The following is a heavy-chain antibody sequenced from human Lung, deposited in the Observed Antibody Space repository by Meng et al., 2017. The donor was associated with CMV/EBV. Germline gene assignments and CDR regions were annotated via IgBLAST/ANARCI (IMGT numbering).Heavy chain of an antibody. D-gene: IGHD3-3*01. V-gene: IGHV4-34*01. J-gene: IGHJ4*02. CDR2: INHSGST. CDR1: GGSFRGYY. CDR3: ASYDFWRGAVD. Sequence: QTXSHTGAGHGGSFRGYYRGLIRQPPGKGLEWIGEINHSGSTHYDPSLKSRVTISVDRSKNQFSLKLSSVTAADTAVYYCASYDFWRGAVDLGQGTLVTVSS.